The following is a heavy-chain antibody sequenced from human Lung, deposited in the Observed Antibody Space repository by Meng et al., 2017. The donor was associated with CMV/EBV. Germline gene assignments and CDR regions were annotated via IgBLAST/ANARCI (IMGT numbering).Heavy chain of an antibody. J-gene: IGHJ6*01. CDR3: ARACLSDNYYYGMDV. D-gene: IGHD2-21*02. Sequence: GGSLRLXXAVSGFTFSTYSMSWVRQAPGKGLEWVSYISSASSTIYYADSVKGRFTISRDNANKSLFLQLNSLRAEDTALYYCARACLSDNYYYGMDVWGQGTRVTVSS. CDR1: GFTFSTYS. CDR2: ISSASSTI. V-gene: IGHV3-48*04.